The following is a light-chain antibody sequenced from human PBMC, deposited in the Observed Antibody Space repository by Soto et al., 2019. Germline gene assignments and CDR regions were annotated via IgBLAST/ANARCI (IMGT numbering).Light chain of an antibody. CDR2: GAS. J-gene: IGKJ1*01. Sequence: ENGLTQSPGTLSLSPGERATLSCRASQSVSSSYLAWYQQKPGQAPRLLIYGASTRATGIPDRFTGGGSGTDFTLTISRLEPEDFAVYYCQQCGSSSGKTFGQGTKVDIK. CDR1: QSVSSSY. V-gene: IGKV3-20*01. CDR3: QQCGSSSGKT.